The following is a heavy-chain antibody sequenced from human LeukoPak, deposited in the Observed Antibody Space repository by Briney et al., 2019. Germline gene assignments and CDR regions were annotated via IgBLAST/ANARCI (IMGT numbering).Heavy chain of an antibody. D-gene: IGHD6-19*01. CDR2: INWNGGRT. V-gene: IGHV3-20*04. CDR1: GFTFDDYG. Sequence: GGSLRLSCAASGFTFDDYGMSWVRQAPGKGLEWVSGINWNGGRTGYADSVKSRFTISRDNAKNSLYLQMNSLRAEDTALYYCARDGPKIAVAGFDYWGQGTLVTVSS. CDR3: ARDGPKIAVAGFDY. J-gene: IGHJ4*02.